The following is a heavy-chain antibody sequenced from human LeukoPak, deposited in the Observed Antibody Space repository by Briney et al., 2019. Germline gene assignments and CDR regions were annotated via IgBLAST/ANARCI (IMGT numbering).Heavy chain of an antibody. CDR2: IYYSGST. V-gene: IGHV4-59*08. J-gene: IGHJ4*02. Sequence: SETLSLTCTVSGGSISSYYWSWIRQPPGKGLEWIGYIYYSGSTNYNPSLKSRVTISVDTSKNQFSLKLSSVTAADTAVYYCARVPSIAVAGGGVPFDYWGQGTLVTVSS. CDR3: ARVPSIAVAGGGVPFDY. D-gene: IGHD6-19*01. CDR1: GGSISSYY.